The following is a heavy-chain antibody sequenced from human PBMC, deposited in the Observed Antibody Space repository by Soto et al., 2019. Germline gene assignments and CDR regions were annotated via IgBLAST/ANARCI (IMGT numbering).Heavy chain of an antibody. J-gene: IGHJ5*02. Sequence: NPSETLSLTCTVSGSSISSYYWSWIRQPAGKGLEWIGRIYTSGSTNYNPSLKSRVTMSVDTSKNQFSLKLSSVTAADTAVYYCARAYTQTVLRYFDWPHNWFDPWGQGTLVTVSS. CDR1: GSSISSYY. CDR3: ARAYTQTVLRYFDWPHNWFDP. D-gene: IGHD3-9*01. V-gene: IGHV4-4*07. CDR2: IYTSGST.